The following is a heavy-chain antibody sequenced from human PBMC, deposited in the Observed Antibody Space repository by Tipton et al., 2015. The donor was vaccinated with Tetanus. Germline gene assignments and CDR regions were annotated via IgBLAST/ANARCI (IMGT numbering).Heavy chain of an antibody. V-gene: IGHV3-48*02. J-gene: IGHJ5*02. CDR3: VNFATS. CDR2: ISSSGTTM. CDR1: GFNFKTLG. Sequence: SLRLSFAASGFNFKTLGINWVRQAPGKGLEWISYISSSGTTMYYADSVKGRFTISRDNAKNSLFLQMNSLRDEDTAVYYCVNFATSWGQGTLVTVSS.